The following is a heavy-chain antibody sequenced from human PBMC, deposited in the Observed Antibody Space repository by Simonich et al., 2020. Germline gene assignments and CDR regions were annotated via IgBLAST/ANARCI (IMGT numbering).Heavy chain of an antibody. D-gene: IGHD1-1*01. CDR2: INPTSGGT. CDR3: ARSSDLLNWNDGPYY. J-gene: IGHJ4*02. V-gene: IGHV1-2*02. CDR1: GYTFTGYY. Sequence: QVQLVQSGAEVKKPGASVKVSCKASGYTFTGYYMHWVRQAPGQGLEWMEWINPTSGGTNYAQKFQGGVTMTRDTSISTAYMELSRLRSDETAVYYCARSSDLLNWNDGPYYWGQGTLVTVSS.